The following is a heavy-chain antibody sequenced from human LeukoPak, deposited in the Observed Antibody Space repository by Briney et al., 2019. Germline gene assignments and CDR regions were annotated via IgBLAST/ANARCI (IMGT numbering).Heavy chain of an antibody. D-gene: IGHD3-22*01. Sequence: GGSLRLSCAASGFSFSSYAMHWVRQAPGKGLEWVAVISYDGSNKYYADSVKGRFTISRDNSKNSLYLQMNSLRADDTAVFYCARAPGGYDTSGYYDCWGQGTLVTASS. CDR2: ISYDGSNK. J-gene: IGHJ4*02. CDR3: ARAPGGYDTSGYYDC. V-gene: IGHV3-30*04. CDR1: GFSFSSYA.